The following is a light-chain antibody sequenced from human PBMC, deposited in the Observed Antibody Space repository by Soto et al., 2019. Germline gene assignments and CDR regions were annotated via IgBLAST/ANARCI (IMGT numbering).Light chain of an antibody. V-gene: IGLV2-14*03. CDR1: SSDVGGYNY. CDR3: SSYTSSNTYV. Sequence: QSVLTQPASVSGSPGQSITISCTGTSSDVGGYNYVSWYQQNPGKAPKLMIYDVSNRPSGVSNRFSGSKSGNTASLTISGLQAEDEADYYCSSYTSSNTYVFGTGTKLTVL. J-gene: IGLJ1*01. CDR2: DVS.